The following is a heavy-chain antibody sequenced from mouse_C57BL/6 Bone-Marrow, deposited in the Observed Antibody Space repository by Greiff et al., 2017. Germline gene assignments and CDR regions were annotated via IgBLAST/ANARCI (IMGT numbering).Heavy chain of an antibody. D-gene: IGHD2-5*01. V-gene: IGHV1-63*01. CDR3: ARHSNYGYAMDY. CDR1: GYTFTNYW. J-gene: IGHJ4*01. CDR2: IYPGGGYT. Sequence: QVQLQQSGAEPVRPGTSVKMSCKASGYTFTNYWIGWAKQRPGHGLEWIGDIYPGGGYTNYNEKFKGKATLTADKSSSTAYMQFSSLTSEDSAIYYCARHSNYGYAMDYWGQGTSVTVSS.